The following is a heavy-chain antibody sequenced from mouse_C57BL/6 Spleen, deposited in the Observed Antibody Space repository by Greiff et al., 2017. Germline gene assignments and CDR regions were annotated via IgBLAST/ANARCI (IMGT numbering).Heavy chain of an antibody. D-gene: IGHD2-1*01. Sequence: QVQLKQPGAELVRPGSSVKLSCKASGYTFTSYWMDWVKQRPGQGLEWIGNIYPSDSETHYNQKFKDKATLTVDKSSSTAYMQLSSLTSEDSAVYYCARSGYGSYGWFAYWGQGTLVTVSA. CDR1: GYTFTSYW. CDR3: ARSGYGSYGWFAY. V-gene: IGHV1-61*01. CDR2: IYPSDSET. J-gene: IGHJ3*01.